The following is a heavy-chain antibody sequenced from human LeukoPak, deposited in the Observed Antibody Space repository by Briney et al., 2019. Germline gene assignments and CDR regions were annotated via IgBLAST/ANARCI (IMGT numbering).Heavy chain of an antibody. V-gene: IGHV3-48*01. CDR2: ITSGSSTI. Sequence: PGGSLRLSCAASGFAFSYYSFIWVRQAPGKGLECVSCITSGSSTIYYAESVKGRFTISRDNAKNSLYLQMNSLRAKDTAVYYCARMFGSGSFYNVDYYYGMDVWGRGTTVTVSS. J-gene: IGHJ6*02. CDR1: GFAFSYYS. D-gene: IGHD3-10*01. CDR3: ARMFGSGSFYNVDYYYGMDV.